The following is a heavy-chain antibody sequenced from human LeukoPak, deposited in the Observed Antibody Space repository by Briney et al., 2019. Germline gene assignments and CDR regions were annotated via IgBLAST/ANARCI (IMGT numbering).Heavy chain of an antibody. V-gene: IGHV3-30*18. Sequence: PGGSLRLSCAASGFTFSSYGMHWVRQAPGKGLEWVAVISYDGSNKYYADSVKGRFTISRDNSKNTLYLQMNSLRAEDTAVYYCAKDAGGYTIDYWGQGTLVTVSS. CDR3: AKDAGGYTIDY. CDR1: GFTFSSYG. D-gene: IGHD5-24*01. J-gene: IGHJ4*02. CDR2: ISYDGSNK.